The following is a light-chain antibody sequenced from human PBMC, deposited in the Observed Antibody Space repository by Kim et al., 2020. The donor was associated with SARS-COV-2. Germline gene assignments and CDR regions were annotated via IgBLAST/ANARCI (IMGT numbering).Light chain of an antibody. J-gene: IGLJ3*02. Sequence: SYELTQPSSVSVSPGQTARITCSGDVLAKKYARWFQQKPGQAPVVVIYKDSERPSGIPERFSGSSSGTTVTLTISGAQVEDVADYYCYSAADNSWV. CDR1: VLAKKY. CDR3: YSAADNSWV. CDR2: KDS. V-gene: IGLV3-27*01.